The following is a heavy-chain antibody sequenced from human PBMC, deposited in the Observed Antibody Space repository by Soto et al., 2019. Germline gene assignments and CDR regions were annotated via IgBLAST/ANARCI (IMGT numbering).Heavy chain of an antibody. CDR2: XXXXXXX. Sequence: SETLSLTCTVSGASISGFYWSWIRKSAGKGLEWIGXXXXXXXXDYNPSLKSRVMMSVDTSKKQFSLKLRSVTAADTAVYYCVRDGTKTLRDWFDPWGQGISVTVSS. J-gene: IGHJ5*02. D-gene: IGHD1-1*01. CDR3: VRDGTKTLRDWFDP. V-gene: IGHV4-4*07. CDR1: GASISGFY.